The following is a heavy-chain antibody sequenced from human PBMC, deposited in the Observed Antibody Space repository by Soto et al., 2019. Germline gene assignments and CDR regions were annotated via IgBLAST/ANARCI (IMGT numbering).Heavy chain of an antibody. J-gene: IGHJ4*02. CDR3: AREKPEGITIFGVVITYSYFDY. CDR1: GGSISSYY. V-gene: IGHV4-59*01. CDR2: IYYSGST. Sequence: SETLSLTCTVSGGSISSYYWSWIRQPPGKGLEWIGYIYYSGSTNYNPSLKSRVTISVDTSKNQFSLKLSSVTAADTAVYYCAREKPEGITIFGVVITYSYFDYGGQGTLVTVS. D-gene: IGHD3-3*01.